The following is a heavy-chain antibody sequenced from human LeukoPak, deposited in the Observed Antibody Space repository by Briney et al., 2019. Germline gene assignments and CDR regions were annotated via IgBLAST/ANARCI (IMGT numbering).Heavy chain of an antibody. V-gene: IGHV1-46*01. Sequence: GASVKVSCKASGYTFTSYYMHWVRLAPGQGLEWMGIINPSGGSTSYAQKFQGRVTMTRDTSTSTVYMELSSLRSEDTAVYYCARDRAGLIRFDYWGKGTLVTVSS. J-gene: IGHJ4*02. CDR2: INPSGGST. CDR3: ARDRAGLIRFDY. CDR1: GYTFTSYY. D-gene: IGHD3-16*01.